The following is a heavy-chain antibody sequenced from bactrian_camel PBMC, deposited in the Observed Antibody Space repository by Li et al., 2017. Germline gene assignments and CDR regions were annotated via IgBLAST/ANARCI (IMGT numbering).Heavy chain of an antibody. Sequence: VQLVESGGGLVQPGESLRLSCATSGFILNNYPVAWVRQPPGKGLEWVSTISSGPGVTYYTDSVKGRFPISQDDAKTTLFLQMNSLKPEDTAMYYCAARVSRCSVDPLRRAPYGNWGQGTQVTVS. D-gene: IGHD3*01. CDR2: ISSGPGVT. J-gene: IGHJ4*01. CDR1: GFILNNYP. CDR3: AARVSRCSVDPLRRAPYGN. V-gene: IGHV3S40*01.